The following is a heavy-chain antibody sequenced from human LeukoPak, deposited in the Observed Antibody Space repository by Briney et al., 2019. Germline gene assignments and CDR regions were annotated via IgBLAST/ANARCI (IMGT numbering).Heavy chain of an antibody. J-gene: IGHJ5*02. CDR2: ISWNSGSI. D-gene: IGHD3-3*01. CDR3: ARELRRRFDP. CDR1: RFTFDDYA. Sequence: GRSLRLSCAASRFTFDDYAMHWVRQAPGKGLEWVSGISWNSGSIGYADSVKGRFTISRDNAKNSLYLQMNSLRAEDTAVYYCARELRRRFDPWGQGTLVTVSS. V-gene: IGHV3-9*01.